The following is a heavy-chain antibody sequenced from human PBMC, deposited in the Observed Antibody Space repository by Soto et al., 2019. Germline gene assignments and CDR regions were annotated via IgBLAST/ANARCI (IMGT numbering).Heavy chain of an antibody. J-gene: IGHJ4*02. CDR3: SSQAGIAVAGTGVDY. CDR2: ISSSSSTI. Sequence: GGSLRLSCAASGFTFSSYSMNWVRQAPGKGLEWVSYISSSSSTIYYADSVKGRFTISRDNAKNSLYLQMNSLRDEDTAVYYCSSQAGIAVAGTGVDYWGQGTLVTVSS. CDR1: GFTFSSYS. D-gene: IGHD6-19*01. V-gene: IGHV3-48*02.